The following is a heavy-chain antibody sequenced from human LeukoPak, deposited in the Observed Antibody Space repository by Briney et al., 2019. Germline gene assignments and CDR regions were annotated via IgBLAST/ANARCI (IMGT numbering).Heavy chain of an antibody. D-gene: IGHD5-18*01. CDR3: AREDTAMTSMDYFDC. V-gene: IGHV1-46*01. CDR2: INPSGGST. CDR1: GYTFTSYY. J-gene: IGHJ4*02. Sequence: ASVKVSCKASGYTFTSYYMHWVRQAPGQGLEWMGIINPSGGSTSYAQKFQGRVTMTRDTSTSTVYMELSSLRSEDTAVYYCAREDTAMTSMDYFDCWGQGTLVTVSS.